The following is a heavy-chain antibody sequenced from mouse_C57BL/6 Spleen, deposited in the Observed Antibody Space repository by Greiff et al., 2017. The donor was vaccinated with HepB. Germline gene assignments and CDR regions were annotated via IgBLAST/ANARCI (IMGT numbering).Heavy chain of an antibody. V-gene: IGHV1-39*01. CDR1: GYSFTDYN. CDR3: ASYYDYDEAWFAY. Sequence: EVKLQQSGPELVKPGASVKISCKASGYSFTDYNMNWVKQSNGKSLEWIGVINPNYGTTSYNQKFKGKATLTVDQSSSTAYMQLNSLTSEDSAVYYCASYYDYDEAWFAYWGQGTLVTVSA. CDR2: INPNYGTT. J-gene: IGHJ3*01. D-gene: IGHD2-4*01.